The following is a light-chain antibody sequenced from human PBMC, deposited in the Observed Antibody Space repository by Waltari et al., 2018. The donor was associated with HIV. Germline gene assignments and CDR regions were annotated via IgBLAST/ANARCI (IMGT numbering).Light chain of an antibody. CDR1: SSAVGRSTV. Sequence: QPALTQPASVSGSPGQSITIPCPGTSSAVGRSTVVSCYQQHPGKAPKLMIYEVSKRPSGVSNRFSGSKSGNTASLTISGLQAEDEADYHCCSYAGSSTYVVFGGGTKLTVL. CDR2: EVS. CDR3: CSYAGSSTYVV. J-gene: IGLJ2*01. V-gene: IGLV2-23*02.